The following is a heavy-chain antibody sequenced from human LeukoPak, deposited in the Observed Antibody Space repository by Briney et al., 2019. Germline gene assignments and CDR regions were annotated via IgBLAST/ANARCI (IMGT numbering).Heavy chain of an antibody. CDR3: ASRGSGNYYFDY. Sequence: PGGSLRLSCAASGFTFSSYGMHWVRQAPGKGLEWVAVISYDGSNKYYADSVKGRFTISRDNAKNSLYLQMNSLRAEDTAVYYCASRGSGNYYFDYWGQGTLVTVSS. J-gene: IGHJ4*02. CDR2: ISYDGSNK. D-gene: IGHD3-22*01. CDR1: GFTFSSYG. V-gene: IGHV3-30*03.